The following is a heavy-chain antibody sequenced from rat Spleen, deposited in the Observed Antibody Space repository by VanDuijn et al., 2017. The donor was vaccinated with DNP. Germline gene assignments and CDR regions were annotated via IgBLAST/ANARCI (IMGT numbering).Heavy chain of an antibody. V-gene: IGHV3-1*01. Sequence: EVLLQESGPGLVKPSQSLSLTCSVTGYSITSNYWGWIRKFPGNKMEWMGYISYSGSTSYNPSLKSRISITRDTSKNQFFLQLNSVTTEDIATYYCARGLNYGGYSYSWYFDFWGPGTMVTVSS. CDR1: GYSITSNY. CDR2: ISYSGST. J-gene: IGHJ1*01. CDR3: ARGLNYGGYSYSWYFDF. D-gene: IGHD1-11*01.